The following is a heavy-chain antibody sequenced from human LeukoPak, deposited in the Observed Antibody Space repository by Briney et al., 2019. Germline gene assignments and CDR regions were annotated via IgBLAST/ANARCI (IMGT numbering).Heavy chain of an antibody. CDR3: ARLRGTYYWYFDY. J-gene: IGHJ4*02. Sequence: SETLSLTCAVSGGSLISDNFYWGWIRQPPGKGQEWIGSIYYSGSTYYNPSLNSRVTISVDTSKNRFSLKLSSVTAADTAVYSCARLRGTYYWYFDYWGQGTLVTVSS. V-gene: IGHV4-39*01. CDR2: IYYSGST. D-gene: IGHD1-26*01. CDR1: GGSLISDNFY.